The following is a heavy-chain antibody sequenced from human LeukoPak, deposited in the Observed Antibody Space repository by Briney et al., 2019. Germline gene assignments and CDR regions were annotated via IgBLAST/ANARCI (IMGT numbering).Heavy chain of an antibody. Sequence: GGSLRLSCAASGFTFSSYEMNWVRQAPGKGLEWVSYISSSGSTIYYADSVKGRFTIFRDNAKNSLYLQMNSLRAEDTAVYYCARYRFVVGATDAFDIWGQGTMVTVSS. J-gene: IGHJ3*02. V-gene: IGHV3-48*03. CDR1: GFTFSSYE. CDR3: ARYRFVVGATDAFDI. CDR2: ISSSGSTI. D-gene: IGHD1-26*01.